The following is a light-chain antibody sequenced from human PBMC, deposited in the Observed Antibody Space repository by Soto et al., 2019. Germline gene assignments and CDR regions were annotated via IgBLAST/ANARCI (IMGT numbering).Light chain of an antibody. CDR3: QEYNNWPPMST. CDR2: GTS. V-gene: IGKV3-15*01. Sequence: EIVMTQSPDTLSVSPGERATLSCRASQNVGRNVAWYQQRPGQAPRLLIHGTSTRAVDIPARFSGSVSGTESTLTINSLQPEHFVIYYCQEYNNWPPMSTFGQGTKLDMK. CDR1: QNVGRN. J-gene: IGKJ2*01.